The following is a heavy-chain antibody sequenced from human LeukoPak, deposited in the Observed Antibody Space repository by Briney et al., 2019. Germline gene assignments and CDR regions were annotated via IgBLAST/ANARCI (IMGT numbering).Heavy chain of an antibody. V-gene: IGHV3-72*01. J-gene: IGHJ4*02. D-gene: IGHD1-26*01. CDR1: GFTFSDHY. CDR3: ARDRGSYFDY. Sequence: GGSLRLSCAASGFTFSDHYMGWVRQAPGKGLEWVGRIRNKANSYTTEYAAYVKGRFTISRDDSKNSLYLQMNSLKTEDTAVYYCARDRGSYFDYWGQGTLVTVSS. CDR2: IRNKANSYTT.